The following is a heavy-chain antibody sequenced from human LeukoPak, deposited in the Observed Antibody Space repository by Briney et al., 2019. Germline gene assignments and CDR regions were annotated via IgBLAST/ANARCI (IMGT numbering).Heavy chain of an antibody. CDR1: GFTFNMYT. D-gene: IGHD5-18*01. V-gene: IGHV3-21*01. J-gene: IGHJ4*02. CDR3: ARDRRLQLWSPAGFDY. CDR2: ISSSGVYI. Sequence: GRSLRLSCAASGFTFNMYTMNWVRQAPGKGLEWVSSISSSGVYIYYVDSVKGRFTISRDNAKNSLYLQMNSLRADDTAIYYCARDRRLQLWSPAGFDYWGQGTLVTASS.